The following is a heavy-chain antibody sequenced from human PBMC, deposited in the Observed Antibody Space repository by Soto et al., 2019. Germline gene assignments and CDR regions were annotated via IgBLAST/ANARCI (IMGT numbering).Heavy chain of an antibody. CDR2: ISSSSSTI. CDR1: GFTFSSYS. J-gene: IGHJ4*02. CDR3: TRVRESSGCYDIIDY. V-gene: IGHV3-48*01. Sequence: EVPLVESGGGLVQPGGSLRLSCAASGFTFSSYSMNWVRQAPGKGLERVSYISSSSSTIYYADSVKGRFTISRDNAKNALSQRMNSLKAEDTAVYYCTRVRESSGCYDIIDYWGQGTLVTVSS. D-gene: IGHD6-19*01.